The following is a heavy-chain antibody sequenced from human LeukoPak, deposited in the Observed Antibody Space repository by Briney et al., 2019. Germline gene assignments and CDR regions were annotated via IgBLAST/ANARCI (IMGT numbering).Heavy chain of an antibody. Sequence: SVKVSCKASGGTFSSYAIRWVRQAPGQGLEWMGRIIPILGIANYAQKFQGRVTITADKSTSTAYMELSSLRSEDTAVYYCATYYYDSSGYYYGGNYFDYWGQGTLVTVSS. CDR1: GGTFSSYA. J-gene: IGHJ4*02. CDR2: IIPILGIA. D-gene: IGHD3-22*01. V-gene: IGHV1-69*04. CDR3: ATYYYDSSGYYYGGNYFDY.